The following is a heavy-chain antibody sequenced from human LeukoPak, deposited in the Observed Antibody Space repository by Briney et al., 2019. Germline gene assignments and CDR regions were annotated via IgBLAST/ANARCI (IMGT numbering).Heavy chain of an antibody. V-gene: IGHV1-2*02. CDR3: ARAGDTNWFDP. D-gene: IGHD3-16*01. Sequence: ASVKVSCKASGYTFTGYYMHWVRQAPGQGLEWMGWINPNSGDTNYAQKFQGRVTMTRDTSISTAYMELSRLRSDDTAVYYCARAGDTNWFDPWGQGTLVTVSS. CDR1: GYTFTGYY. CDR2: INPNSGDT. J-gene: IGHJ5*02.